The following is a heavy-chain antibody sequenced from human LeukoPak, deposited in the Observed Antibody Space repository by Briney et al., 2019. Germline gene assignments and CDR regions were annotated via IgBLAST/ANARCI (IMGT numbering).Heavy chain of an antibody. D-gene: IGHD3-10*01. CDR2: IYASGST. Sequence: SSETLSLTCAVSGGAISSYHWSWIRQPAGKGLEWIGRIYASGSTSYNPSLKSRVTMSVDTSKNQFSLKLSSVTAADTAVYYCAREDGSGEDWLDPWGQGTLVTVSS. V-gene: IGHV4-4*07. CDR3: AREDGSGEDWLDP. CDR1: GGAISSYH. J-gene: IGHJ5*02.